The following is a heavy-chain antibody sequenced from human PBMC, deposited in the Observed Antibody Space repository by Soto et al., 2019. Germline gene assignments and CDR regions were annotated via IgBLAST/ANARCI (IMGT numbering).Heavy chain of an antibody. J-gene: IGHJ3*02. D-gene: IGHD3-22*01. Sequence: QITLKESGPTLMKPAQTLTLTCTFSGFSLSTTGVGVGWIRQPPGKALEWLALIYWDDDRRYSPSLKSRLTITNDTSKNQVLLRMTNMDPVDTATYYCAHRLTSPYYYDGSESPHVFDIWGQGTMVTVSS. CDR2: IYWDDDR. CDR3: AHRLTSPYYYDGSESPHVFDI. V-gene: IGHV2-5*02. CDR1: GFSLSTTGVG.